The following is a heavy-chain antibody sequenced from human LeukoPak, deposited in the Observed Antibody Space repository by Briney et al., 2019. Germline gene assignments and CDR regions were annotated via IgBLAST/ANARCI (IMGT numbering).Heavy chain of an antibody. V-gene: IGHV3-23*01. J-gene: IGHJ4*02. D-gene: IGHD5-18*01. CDR1: GFTFTSYA. Sequence: GGSLRLSCAGTGFTFTSYAINWVRRAPGKGLEWVSSITGGADSTYLADSVKGRFTISRDNSKNTLYLQMNSLRAEDTAVYYCAKVGYSYGTYYFDYWGQGTLVTVSS. CDR2: ITGGADST. CDR3: AKVGYSYGTYYFDY.